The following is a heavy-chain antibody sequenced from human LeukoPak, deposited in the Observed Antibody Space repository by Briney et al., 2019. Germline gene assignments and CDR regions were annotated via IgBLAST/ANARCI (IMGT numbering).Heavy chain of an antibody. V-gene: IGHV1-18*01. CDR1: GYTFTSYG. CDR3: ARASPTGGLNNWFDP. D-gene: IGHD6-25*01. J-gene: IGHJ5*02. Sequence: ASVKVSCKASGYTFTSYGISWVRQAPGQGLEWMGWISAYNGNTNYAQKLQGRVTMTTDTSTSTAYMELRSLRSDDTAVYYCARASPTGGLNNWFDPWGQGTLVTVSS. CDR2: ISAYNGNT.